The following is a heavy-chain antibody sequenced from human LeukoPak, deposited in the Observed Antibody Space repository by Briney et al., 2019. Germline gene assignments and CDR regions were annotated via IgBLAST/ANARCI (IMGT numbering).Heavy chain of an antibody. CDR2: ISYDGSNK. CDR3: AKAPQSALYYYDSSGYYDDFDY. J-gene: IGHJ4*02. CDR1: GFTFSSYG. Sequence: QPGGSLRLSCAASGFTFSSYGMHWVRQAPGKGLEWVAVISYDGSNKYYADSVKGRFTISRDNSKNTLYLQMNSLRAEDTAVYYWAKAPQSALYYYDSSGYYDDFDYGGQGTLVPVSS. V-gene: IGHV3-30*18. D-gene: IGHD3-22*01.